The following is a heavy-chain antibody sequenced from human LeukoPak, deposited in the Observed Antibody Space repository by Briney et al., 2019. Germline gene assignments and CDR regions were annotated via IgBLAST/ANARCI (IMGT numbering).Heavy chain of an antibody. CDR1: GYTLTELS. D-gene: IGHD2-2*02. CDR3: ATDIVVVPAAIHPEFDY. Sequence: GASVKVSCKVSGYTLTELSMHWVRQAPGKGHEWMGGFDPEDGETIYAQKFQGRVTMTEDTSTDTAYMEPSSLRSEDTAVYYCATDIVVVPAAIHPEFDYWGQGTLVTVSS. V-gene: IGHV1-24*01. J-gene: IGHJ4*02. CDR2: FDPEDGET.